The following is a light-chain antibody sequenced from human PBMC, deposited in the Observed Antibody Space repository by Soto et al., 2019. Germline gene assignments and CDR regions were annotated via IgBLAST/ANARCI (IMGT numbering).Light chain of an antibody. V-gene: IGLV2-14*01. CDR1: TSDVGGFDF. Sequence: QSALTQPASVSGSPGQSITISCTGTTSDVGGFDFVSWYQQHEGEAPKLILYAVTKRPSGVSSRFSGSKSGNTASLSISGLQPEDEADYYCSSFTSISTRVFGGGIKLTVL. CDR3: SSFTSISTRV. CDR2: AVT. J-gene: IGLJ2*01.